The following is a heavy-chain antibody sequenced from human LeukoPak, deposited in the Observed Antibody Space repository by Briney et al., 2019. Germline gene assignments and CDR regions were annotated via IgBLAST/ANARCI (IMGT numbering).Heavy chain of an antibody. D-gene: IGHD3-22*01. CDR1: GYTFTIYG. CDR3: ARDRPFTINYYDSSGGFDY. CDR2: ISAYNGNT. J-gene: IGHJ4*02. V-gene: IGHV1-18*01. Sequence: ASVKVSFKASGYTFTIYGISWVRQAPGQGLEWMGWISAYNGNTNYAQKLQGRVTMTTDTSTSTAYMELRSLRSDDTAVYYCARDRPFTINYYDSSGGFDYWGQGTLVTVSS.